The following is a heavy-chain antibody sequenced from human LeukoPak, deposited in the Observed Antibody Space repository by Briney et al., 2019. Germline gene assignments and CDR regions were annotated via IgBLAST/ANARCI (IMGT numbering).Heavy chain of an antibody. V-gene: IGHV4-59*08. CDR1: GGSISSYY. CDR2: IHYSGST. J-gene: IGHJ4*02. CDR3: ARLVLGATAYFDC. Sequence: SETLSLTCTVSGGSISSYYWTWIRQPPGKGLEWIGYIHYSGSTNYNPSLKNRVTISVDKSKNQFSLKLSSVTAADTAVYYCARLVLGATAYFDCWGQGALVTVSS. D-gene: IGHD1-26*01.